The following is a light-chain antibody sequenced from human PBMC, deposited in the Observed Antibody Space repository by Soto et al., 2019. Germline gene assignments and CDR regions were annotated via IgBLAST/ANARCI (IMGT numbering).Light chain of an antibody. CDR1: SSNIGSNY. V-gene: IGLV1-47*01. J-gene: IGLJ2*01. Sequence: QSVLTQPPSASGTTGQRVTISCSGSSSNIGSNYVYWYQQLPGTAPKLLIYRNNQRPSGVPDRFSGSKSGTSASLAISGLRSEDEADYYSAAWDDSLSGLLFGGGTKVTVL. CDR2: RNN. CDR3: AAWDDSLSGLL.